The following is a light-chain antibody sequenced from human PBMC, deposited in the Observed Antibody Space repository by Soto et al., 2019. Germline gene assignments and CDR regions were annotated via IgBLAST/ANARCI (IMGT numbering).Light chain of an antibody. CDR1: QSVFSSSNSRYY. Sequence: DIVMTQSPESLAVSLGERATFNCKSSQSVFSSSNSRYYLAWYQQKPRQPPKLIIYWASIRDSGVPDRFSGSGSGTAFTLTISNLQAEDVAVYYCQKYYRSPPTFGQGTKVEIK. CDR3: QKYYRSPPT. CDR2: WAS. V-gene: IGKV4-1*01. J-gene: IGKJ1*01.